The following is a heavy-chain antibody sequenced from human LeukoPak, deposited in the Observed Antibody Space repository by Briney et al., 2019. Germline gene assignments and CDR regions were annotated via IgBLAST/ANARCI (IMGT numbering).Heavy chain of an antibody. CDR1: GFSISSGYY. V-gene: IGHV4-38-2*02. D-gene: IGHD2-15*01. J-gene: IGHJ4*02. Sequence: PLETLSLTCNVSGFSISSGYYWGWIRQAPGKGLEWIGSIYHSGYTHYNPSLKGRVTISVDTSKNDFSLKLSSVAAADTAIYYCARDMNPTHYFDYWGQGTLLTVSS. CDR2: IYHSGYT. CDR3: ARDMNPTHYFDY.